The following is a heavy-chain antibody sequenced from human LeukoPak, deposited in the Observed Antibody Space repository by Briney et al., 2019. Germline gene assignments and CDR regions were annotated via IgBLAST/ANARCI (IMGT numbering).Heavy chain of an antibody. J-gene: IGHJ4*02. CDR2: IHYSGSA. CDR1: GYSISSNNW. D-gene: IGHD6-19*01. CDR3: ARGLAVSGRSSLDF. V-gene: IGHV4-28*03. Sequence: PSDTLSLTCGVSGYSISSNNWWGWIRQPPGKGLEWIGYIHYSGSAYYNPSLKSRVTITVDTSKNQFSLKLSSVTAADTAVYFCARGLAVSGRSSLDFWGQGTLVTVSS.